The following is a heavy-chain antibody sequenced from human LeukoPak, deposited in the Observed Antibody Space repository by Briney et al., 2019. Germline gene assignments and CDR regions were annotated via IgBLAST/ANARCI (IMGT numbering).Heavy chain of an antibody. Sequence: ASVKVSCKASGYTFTGYYMYWMRQSPGQGLAWMGWINPNSGDTNYAQKFQGRVTMTSDTSISTAYMELTRLRSDDTAMYYCARDYSSSIYWGQGTLVTVSS. CDR3: ARDYSSSIY. CDR2: INPNSGDT. V-gene: IGHV1-2*02. CDR1: GYTFTGYY. D-gene: IGHD6-6*01. J-gene: IGHJ4*02.